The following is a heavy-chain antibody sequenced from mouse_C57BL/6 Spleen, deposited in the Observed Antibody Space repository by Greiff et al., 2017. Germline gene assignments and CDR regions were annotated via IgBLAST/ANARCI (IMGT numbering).Heavy chain of an antibody. CDR2: ISSGGSYT. CDR1: GFTFSSYG. Sequence: EVHLVESGGDLVKPGGSLKLSCAASGFTFSSYGMSWVRQTPDKRLEWVATISSGGSYTYYPDSVKGRFTISRDNAKNTLYLQMSSLKSEDTAMYYCADYYGSSQSAWFAYWGQGTLVTVSA. J-gene: IGHJ3*01. V-gene: IGHV5-6*01. CDR3: ADYYGSSQSAWFAY. D-gene: IGHD1-1*01.